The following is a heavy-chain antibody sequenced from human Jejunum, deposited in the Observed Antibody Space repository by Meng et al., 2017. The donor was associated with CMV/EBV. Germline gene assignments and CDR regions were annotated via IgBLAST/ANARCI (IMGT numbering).Heavy chain of an antibody. CDR3: ARVYPFATRGMDV. J-gene: IGHJ6*02. D-gene: IGHD2-15*01. Sequence: SGFTFTYHSMHWVRQAPGKGLEWLAAISYDRSNKYIADSVQGRVTISRDNSKNTLYLQMDSLRDEDTAVYYCARVYPFATRGMDVWGQGTTVTVSS. CDR1: GFTFTYHS. V-gene: IGHV3-30*04. CDR2: ISYDRSNK.